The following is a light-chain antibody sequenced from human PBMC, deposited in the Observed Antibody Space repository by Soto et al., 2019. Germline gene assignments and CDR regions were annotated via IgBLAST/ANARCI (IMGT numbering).Light chain of an antibody. V-gene: IGLV2-8*01. J-gene: IGLJ1*01. CDR1: SSDVGGYNY. CDR2: EVY. Sequence: QSVLTQPPSASGSPGQSVTISCTGTSSDVGGYNYVSWYQHHPGKAPKLIIYEVYKRPSGVPDRFSGSKSGNTAALTVSGLRAEDEADYYCSSYVGTNSYVFVTGTKVTVL. CDR3: SSYVGTNSYV.